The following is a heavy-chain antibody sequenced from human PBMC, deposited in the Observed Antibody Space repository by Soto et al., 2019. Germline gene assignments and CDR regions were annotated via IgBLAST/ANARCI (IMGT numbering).Heavy chain of an antibody. Sequence: QEQLVESGGGVVQPGRSLRLSCAASGFTFSAFGMHWVRQTPGKGLDWAAVISNDGTNKYYADSVKGRFTISRDNSKNTLYLQIERVRPEDTAVYYCEKTVTISRLSASSGVSRGRGALIESWGQGILVKVSS. V-gene: IGHV3-30*03. CDR2: ISNDGTNK. J-gene: IGHJ4*02. CDR1: GFTFSAFG. D-gene: IGHD3-3*01. CDR3: EKTVTISRLSASSGVSRGRGALIES.